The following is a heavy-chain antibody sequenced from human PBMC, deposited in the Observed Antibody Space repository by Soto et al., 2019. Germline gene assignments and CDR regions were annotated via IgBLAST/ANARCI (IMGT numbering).Heavy chain of an antibody. Sequence: SETLSLTCTVSGGSISSSSYYWGWIRQPPGKGLEWIGSIYYSGSTYYNPSLKGRVTISVDTSKNQFSLKLSSVTAADTAVYYCARVRGWNRNPFDYWGQGTLVTVSS. J-gene: IGHJ4*02. CDR3: ARVRGWNRNPFDY. V-gene: IGHV4-39*01. D-gene: IGHD3-10*01. CDR2: IYYSGST. CDR1: GGSISSSSYY.